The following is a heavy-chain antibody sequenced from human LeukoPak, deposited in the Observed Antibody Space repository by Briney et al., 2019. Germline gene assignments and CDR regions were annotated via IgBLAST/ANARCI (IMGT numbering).Heavy chain of an antibody. V-gene: IGHV3-33*01. Sequence: GRSLRLSCAASGFTFSSYGMHWVRQAPGKGLEWVAVIWYDGSNKYYADSVKGRFTISRDNSKSTLYLQMNSLRAEDTAVYYCARHAAFADYQSHLTHFDYWGQGTLVTVSS. CDR3: ARHAAFADYQSHLTHFDY. J-gene: IGHJ4*02. D-gene: IGHD4/OR15-4a*01. CDR1: GFTFSSYG. CDR2: IWYDGSNK.